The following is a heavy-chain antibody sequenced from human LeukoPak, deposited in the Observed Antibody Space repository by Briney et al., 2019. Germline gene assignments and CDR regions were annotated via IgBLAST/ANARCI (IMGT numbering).Heavy chain of an antibody. Sequence: NPGGSLRLSCAASGFTFSDYYMGWIRQAPGKGLEWVSYIGTSDSTIYYADSVKGRFTISRDNAENSLYLQMNSLRAEDTAVYYCARLSVAGAIRDAFDIWGQGTMVTVSS. D-gene: IGHD6-19*01. V-gene: IGHV3-11*01. CDR1: GFTFSDYY. J-gene: IGHJ3*02. CDR3: ARLSVAGAIRDAFDI. CDR2: IGTSDSTI.